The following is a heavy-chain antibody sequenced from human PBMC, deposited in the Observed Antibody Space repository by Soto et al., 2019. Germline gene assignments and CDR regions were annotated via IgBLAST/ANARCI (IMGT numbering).Heavy chain of an antibody. J-gene: IGHJ6*03. V-gene: IGHV4-34*01. CDR1: SGSFSGYY. CDR3: ARGRKRYMDV. CDR2: INHSGST. Sequence: TLALTCAAYSGSFSGYYWSWTRQPPGKGLEWIGEINHSGSTNYNPSLKSRVTISVDTSKNQFSLKLSSVTAADTAVYYCARGRKRYMDVWGKGTTVTVSS.